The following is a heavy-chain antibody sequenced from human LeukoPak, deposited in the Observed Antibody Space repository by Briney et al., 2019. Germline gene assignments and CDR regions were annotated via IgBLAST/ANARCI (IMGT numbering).Heavy chain of an antibody. CDR3: ARPGVNDI. CDR1: GGSISSSSYY. Sequence: SETLSLTCTVSGGSISSSSYYWGWIRQPPGKGLEWIGSIYYSGSTYYNPSLKSRVTISVDTSKNQFSLKLSSVTAADTAVYYCARPGVNDIWGQGTMVTVSS. CDR2: IYYSGST. J-gene: IGHJ3*02. D-gene: IGHD3-10*01. V-gene: IGHV4-39*01.